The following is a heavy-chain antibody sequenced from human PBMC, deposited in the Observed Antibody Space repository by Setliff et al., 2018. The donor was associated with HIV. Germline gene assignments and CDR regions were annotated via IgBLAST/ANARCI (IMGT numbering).Heavy chain of an antibody. CDR3: ARDSVVLGVMVGMDF. V-gene: IGHV4-59*01. J-gene: IGHJ6*03. D-gene: IGHD3-10*01. Sequence: PSETLSLTCTVSGGSISSYYWSWIRQPPGKGLEWIGYIYYSGSTNYNPSLKSRVTISVDTSKNQFSLKLSSVTAADTALYYCARDSVVLGVMVGMDFWGKGIPVTVSS. CDR2: IYYSGST. CDR1: GGSISSYY.